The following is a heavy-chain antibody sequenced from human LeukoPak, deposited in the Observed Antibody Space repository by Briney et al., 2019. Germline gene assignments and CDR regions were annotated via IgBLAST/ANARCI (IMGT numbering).Heavy chain of an antibody. CDR2: IYPGDSDT. D-gene: IGHD2-2*02. V-gene: IGHV5-51*01. CDR1: GYSFTSYW. J-gene: IGHJ4*02. Sequence: GESLKISCKSSGYSFTSYWIGWVRQMPGKGLEWMGIIYPGDSDTRYSPSFQGQVTISADKSISTAYLQWSSLKASDTAMYYCARGPHECSSTSCYTSYFDYWGQGTLVTVSS. CDR3: ARGPHECSSTSCYTSYFDY.